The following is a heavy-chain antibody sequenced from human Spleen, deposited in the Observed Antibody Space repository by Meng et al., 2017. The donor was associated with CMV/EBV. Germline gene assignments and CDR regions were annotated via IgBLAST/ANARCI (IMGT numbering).Heavy chain of an antibody. CDR1: GFTFSNAW. D-gene: IGHD1-26*01. Sequence: EVRLVGYGGGLVKPGGSLGLSCAASGFTFSNAWMSWVRQAPGKGLEWVSRIHVDGRGISYADSVKGRFTISKDDARNSLHLQMNSLRVEDTAVYYCARGLEENLGWEMGYWGQGTLVTVSS. CDR3: ARGLEENLGWEMGY. CDR2: IHVDGRGI. J-gene: IGHJ4*02. V-gene: IGHV3-74*02.